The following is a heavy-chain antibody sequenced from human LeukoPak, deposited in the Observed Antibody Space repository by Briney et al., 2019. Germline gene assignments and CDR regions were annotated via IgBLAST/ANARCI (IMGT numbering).Heavy chain of an antibody. CDR1: GGSFSGYY. V-gene: IGHV4-34*01. CDR2: INHGGST. Sequence: SETLSLTCAVYGGSFSGYYWSWIRQPPGKGLEWIGEINHGGSTNYNPSLKSRVTISVDTSKNQFSLKLSSVTAADTAVYYCAREGVKDYGSSYYYYGMDVWGQGTTVTVSS. J-gene: IGHJ6*02. CDR3: AREGVKDYGSSYYYYGMDV. D-gene: IGHD4-17*01.